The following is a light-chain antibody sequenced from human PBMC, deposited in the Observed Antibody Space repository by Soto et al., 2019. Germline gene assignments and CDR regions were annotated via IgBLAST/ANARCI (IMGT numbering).Light chain of an antibody. V-gene: IGKV1-5*03. CDR1: QSISVW. CDR2: KAS. Sequence: DIQMTQSPSTLSASVGDRVTITCRASQSISVWLAWYQQKAGKAPNLLIYKASRLESGFPSRFSGSGSETEFTLTISGLQPGDSATYYCQQYNSYSPTFGQGTKVDIK. CDR3: QQYNSYSPT. J-gene: IGKJ1*01.